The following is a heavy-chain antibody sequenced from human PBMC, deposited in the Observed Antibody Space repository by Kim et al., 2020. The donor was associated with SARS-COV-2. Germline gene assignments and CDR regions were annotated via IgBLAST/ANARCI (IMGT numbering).Heavy chain of an antibody. Sequence: SETLSLTCTVSGGSISSYYWSWIRQPPGKGLEWIGYIYYSGSTNYNPSLKSRVTISVDTSKNQFSLKLSSVTAADTAVYYCARARGVSGSPTWSPWYYYYYGMDVWGQGTTVTVSS. CDR3: ARARGVSGSPTWSPWYYYYYGMDV. D-gene: IGHD6-19*01. V-gene: IGHV4-59*01. CDR1: GGSISSYY. J-gene: IGHJ6*02. CDR2: IYYSGST.